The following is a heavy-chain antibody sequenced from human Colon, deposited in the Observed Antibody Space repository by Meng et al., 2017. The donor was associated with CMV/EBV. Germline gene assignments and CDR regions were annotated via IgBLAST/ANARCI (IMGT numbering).Heavy chain of an antibody. D-gene: IGHD2-8*01. CDR1: GFTFSSYS. Sequence: GGSQRLSCAASGFTFSSYSMNWVRQAPGKGLEWVSSISSSSSYIYYADSVKGRFTISRDNAKNSLYLQMNSLRAEDTAVYYCARDNGYYYGMDVWGQGTTVTVSS. CDR2: ISSSSSYI. J-gene: IGHJ6*02. V-gene: IGHV3-21*01. CDR3: ARDNGYYYGMDV.